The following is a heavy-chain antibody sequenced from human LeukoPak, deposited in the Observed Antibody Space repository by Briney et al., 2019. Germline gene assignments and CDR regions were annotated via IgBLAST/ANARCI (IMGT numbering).Heavy chain of an antibody. CDR2: IRSKANGATT. J-gene: IGHJ3*01. CDR1: GFNFGDNS. CDR3: AAPSNWGRYGTFDV. D-gene: IGHD7-27*01. V-gene: IGHV3-49*03. Sequence: GGSLRLSCTGSGFNFGDNSVGWFRQAPGKGLEWVGFIRSKANGATTEYAASVKGGITISRDDSKSIAYLHMNSLKTEDTAVYYCAAPSNWGRYGTFDVWGQGAMVAVSS.